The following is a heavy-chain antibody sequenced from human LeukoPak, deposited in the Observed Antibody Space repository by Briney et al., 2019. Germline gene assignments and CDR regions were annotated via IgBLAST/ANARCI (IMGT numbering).Heavy chain of an antibody. CDR1: GYTFTSYA. V-gene: IGHV7-4-1*02. D-gene: IGHD3-9*01. CDR3: ARGSVLRYFDWLAPFDY. Sequence: ASVKVSCKASGYTFTSYAMNWVRQAPGQGLEWMGWINTNTGNPTYAQGFTGRFVFSLDTSVSTAYLQISSLKAEDTAVYYCARGSVLRYFDWLAPFDYWGQGTLVTVSS. J-gene: IGHJ4*02. CDR2: INTNTGNP.